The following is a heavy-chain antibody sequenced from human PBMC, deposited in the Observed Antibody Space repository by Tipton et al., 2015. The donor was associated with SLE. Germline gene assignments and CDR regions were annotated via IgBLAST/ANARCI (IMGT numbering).Heavy chain of an antibody. D-gene: IGHD3-9*01. CDR3: ARDITISGGPDAFDI. J-gene: IGHJ3*02. V-gene: IGHV1-3*01. CDR1: GYTFTSYA. CDR2: INAGNGNT. Sequence: QVQLVQSGAEVKKPGASVKVSCKASGYTFTSYAMHWVRQAPGQRLEWMGWINAGNGNTKYSQKFQGRVTITRDTSASTAYMELSSLRSEDTAVYYCARDITISGGPDAFDIWGQGTMVTVSS.